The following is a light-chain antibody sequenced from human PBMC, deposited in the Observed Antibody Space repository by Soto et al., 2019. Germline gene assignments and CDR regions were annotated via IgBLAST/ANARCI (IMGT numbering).Light chain of an antibody. J-gene: IGKJ1*01. CDR2: LGS. Sequence: DIVMTQSPLSLPVTPGEAASISCRSSQSVLNSDGYNRMDWYLQKPGRSPQLRIYLGSNRASGVPDRLSGSGSGTDFTLTISRVEAEDVGVYYCMQALQTPWTFGQGTKVEIK. CDR1: QSVLNSDGYNR. CDR3: MQALQTPWT. V-gene: IGKV2-28*01.